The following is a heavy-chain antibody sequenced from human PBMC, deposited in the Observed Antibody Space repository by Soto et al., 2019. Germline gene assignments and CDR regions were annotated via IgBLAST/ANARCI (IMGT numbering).Heavy chain of an antibody. CDR1: GFTFSSYA. CDR3: ARGDIVVVVAATLDY. J-gene: IGHJ4*02. CDR2: ISYDGSNK. V-gene: IGHV3-30-3*01. Sequence: QPGGSLRLSCAASGFTFSSYAMHWVRQAPGKGLEWVAVISYDGSNKYYADSVKGRFTISRDNSKNTLYLQMNSLRAEDTAVYYCARGDIVVVVAATLDYWGQG. D-gene: IGHD2-15*01.